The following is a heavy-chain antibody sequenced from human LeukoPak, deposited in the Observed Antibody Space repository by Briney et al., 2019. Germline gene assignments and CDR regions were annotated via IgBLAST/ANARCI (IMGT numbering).Heavy chain of an antibody. CDR3: ARDLTRTQQLATGIRFQH. D-gene: IGHD6-13*01. CDR2: ISSSSSYI. Sequence: GGSLRLSCAASGFTFSSYEMNWVRQAPGKGLEWVSSISSSSSYIYYADSVKGRFTISRDNAKNSLYLQMNSLRAEDTAVYYCARDLTRTQQLATGIRFQHWGQGTLVTVSS. CDR1: GFTFSSYE. J-gene: IGHJ1*01. V-gene: IGHV3-21*01.